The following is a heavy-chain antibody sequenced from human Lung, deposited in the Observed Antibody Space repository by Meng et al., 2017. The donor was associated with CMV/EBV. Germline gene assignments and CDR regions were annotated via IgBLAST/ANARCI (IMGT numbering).Heavy chain of an antibody. CDR1: GFSLSNYW. CDR2: INQDGSQS. Sequence: SCVASGFSLSNYWMTWVRQAPGKALEWVANINQDGSQSYYVDSVRGRFTITRDNGGNSLYLQMNSLGGDDTAVYYCARDPNEDGGVTLDNWGQGILVTVSS. CDR3: ARDPNEDGGVTLDN. J-gene: IGHJ4*02. D-gene: IGHD5-24*01. V-gene: IGHV3-7*01.